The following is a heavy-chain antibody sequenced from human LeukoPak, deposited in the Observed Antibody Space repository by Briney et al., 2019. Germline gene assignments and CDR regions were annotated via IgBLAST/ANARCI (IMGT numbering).Heavy chain of an antibody. CDR3: AKHYSSGWEYLHY. V-gene: IGHV3-23*01. CDR1: GFTFSDFA. CDR2: FSASGSIT. D-gene: IGHD6-19*01. Sequence: GGSLRLSCAVSGFTFSDFAMSWVRQAPGRGLEWVSSFSASGSITYYADSVKGRFTISRDNSKNTLYLQMNSLRAEDTAVYYCAKHYSSGWEYLHYWGQGTLVTVSS. J-gene: IGHJ4*02.